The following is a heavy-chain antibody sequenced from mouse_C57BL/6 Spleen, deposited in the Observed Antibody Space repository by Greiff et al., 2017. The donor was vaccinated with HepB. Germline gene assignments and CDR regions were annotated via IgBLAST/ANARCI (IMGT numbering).Heavy chain of an antibody. Sequence: VQLVESGAELVRPGTSVKVSCKASGYAFTNYLIEWVKQRPGQGLEWIGVINPGSGGTNYNEKFKGKATLTADKSSSTAYMQLSSLTSEYSAVYFCARSDDLYAMDYWGQGTSVTVSS. CDR1: GYAFTNYL. V-gene: IGHV1-54*01. CDR2: INPGSGGT. J-gene: IGHJ4*01. CDR3: ARSDDLYAMDY. D-gene: IGHD2-12*01.